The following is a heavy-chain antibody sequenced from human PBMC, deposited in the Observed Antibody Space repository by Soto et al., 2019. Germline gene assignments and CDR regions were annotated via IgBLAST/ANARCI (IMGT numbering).Heavy chain of an antibody. CDR2: IYYSGST. Sequence: QVQLQESGPGLVKPSQTLSLTCTVSGGSISSGGYYWNWIRQHPGKGLEWIGYIYYSGSTYYNPSLKSRVTISVDPSKNQFSLNLSSVTAADTAVYYCARGPDSSHWYFDLWGRGTLVTVSS. D-gene: IGHD3-3*01. CDR3: ARGPDSSHWYFDL. V-gene: IGHV4-31*03. CDR1: GGSISSGGYY. J-gene: IGHJ2*01.